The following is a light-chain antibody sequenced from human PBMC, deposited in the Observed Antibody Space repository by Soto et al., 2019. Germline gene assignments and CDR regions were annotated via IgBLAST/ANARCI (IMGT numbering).Light chain of an antibody. Sequence: EIVMTQSPATLSVSPGERATLSCRASQSVSSNLAWYQQKPGQAPTLLIYGASARASGIPARFSGSGSGTEFTLTISSLQSEDFAVYYCHQYNNWPRTFGQGTRLEIQ. V-gene: IGKV3-15*01. CDR3: HQYNNWPRT. J-gene: IGKJ5*01. CDR2: GAS. CDR1: QSVSSN.